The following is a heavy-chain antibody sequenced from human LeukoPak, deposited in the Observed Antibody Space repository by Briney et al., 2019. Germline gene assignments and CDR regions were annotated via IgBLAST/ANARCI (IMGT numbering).Heavy chain of an antibody. Sequence: GESLKISCRGSGYSFTSHWIGWVRQMPGKGLEWMGIIYPADSNTRYSPSFQGQVTISADKSISTAYLQWSSLKASDTAMYYCARHRMKEWFDPWGQGTLVTVSS. J-gene: IGHJ5*02. CDR1: GYSFTSHW. CDR3: ARHRMKEWFDP. CDR2: IYPADSNT. D-gene: IGHD2/OR15-2a*01. V-gene: IGHV5-51*01.